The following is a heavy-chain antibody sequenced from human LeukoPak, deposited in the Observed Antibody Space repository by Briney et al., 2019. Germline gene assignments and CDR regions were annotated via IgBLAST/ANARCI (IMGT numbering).Heavy chain of an antibody. D-gene: IGHD3-22*01. V-gene: IGHV1-2*02. CDR1: GYTFTGYY. Sequence: ASVKVSCKASGYTFTGYYIHWVRQAPGQGLEWMGWINPNSGGTHYAQNFQGRVLMTRDTSISTAYMELSRLRSDDTAVYYCARDSGYYYDSSGYSSPDVNPGGYWGQGTLVTVSS. CDR3: ARDSGYYYDSSGYSSPDVNPGGY. J-gene: IGHJ4*02. CDR2: INPNSGGT.